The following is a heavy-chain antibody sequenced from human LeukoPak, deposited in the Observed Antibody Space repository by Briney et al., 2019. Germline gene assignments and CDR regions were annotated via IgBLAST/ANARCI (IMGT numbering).Heavy chain of an antibody. CDR1: GFTVSNDY. CDR2: VSGSGDST. V-gene: IGHV3-23*01. Sequence: GGSLRLSCAASGFTVSNDYMTWVRQAPGKGLEWVSAVSGSGDSTYYADSEKGRFTISRDNSKNTLYLQMNSLRAEDTAVYYCAKTRGRAAAGFDYWGQGTLVTVSS. J-gene: IGHJ4*02. CDR3: AKTRGRAAAGFDY. D-gene: IGHD6-13*01.